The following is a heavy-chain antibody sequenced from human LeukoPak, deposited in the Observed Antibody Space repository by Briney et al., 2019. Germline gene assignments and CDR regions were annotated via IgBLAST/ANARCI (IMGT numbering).Heavy chain of an antibody. CDR2: ILSDGSYT. V-gene: IGHV3-74*01. CDR1: GFTFSDYY. CDR3: ARGSGSCFDL. Sequence: GGSLRLSCAASGFTFSDYYMSWIRQAPGKGLEWVSRILSDGSYTSYADSVRGRFTISRDNAKNTLNLQMNSLRVEDTAVYYCARGSGSCFDLWGQGTLVTVSS. J-gene: IGHJ5*02. D-gene: IGHD1-26*01.